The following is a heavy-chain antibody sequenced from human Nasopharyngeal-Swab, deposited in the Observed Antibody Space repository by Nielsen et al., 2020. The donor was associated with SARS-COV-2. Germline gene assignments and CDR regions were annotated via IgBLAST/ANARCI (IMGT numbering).Heavy chain of an antibody. J-gene: IGHJ6*02. CDR3: ARAYSSSWYPGYYYYGMDV. Sequence: SETLSLTCNVSGGSISSYYWSWIRQPPGKGLEWIGYIYYSGSTNYNPSLKSRVTISVDTSKNQFSLKLSSVTAADTAVYYCARAYSSSWYPGYYYYGMDVWGQGTTVTVSS. V-gene: IGHV4-59*01. CDR1: GGSISSYY. CDR2: IYYSGST. D-gene: IGHD6-13*01.